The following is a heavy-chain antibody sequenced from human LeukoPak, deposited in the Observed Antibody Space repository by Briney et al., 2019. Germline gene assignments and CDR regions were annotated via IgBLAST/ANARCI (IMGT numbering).Heavy chain of an antibody. D-gene: IGHD6-13*01. CDR3: ARAGIAAAGPPEY. J-gene: IGHJ4*02. Sequence: SVKVSCKASGYTFTSYGISWVRQAPGQGLEWMGRIIPILGIANYAQKFQGRVTITADKSTSTAYMELSSLRSEDTAVYYCARAGIAAAGPPEYWGQGTLVTVSS. CDR2: IIPILGIA. V-gene: IGHV1-69*04. CDR1: GYTFTSYG.